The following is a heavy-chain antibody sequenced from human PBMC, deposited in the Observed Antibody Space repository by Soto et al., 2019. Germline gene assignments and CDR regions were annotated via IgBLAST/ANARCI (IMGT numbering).Heavy chain of an antibody. CDR1: GFMFSTYS. CDR3: ARDRYGVNAGPYGYYYGLYV. V-gene: IGHV3-21*01. Sequence: EVQLVESGGGLVKPGGSLRLSCAASGFMFSTYSTNWVRQAPGKGLEWVACISSSSDYTYYADSVKGRFTISRDNAKNSLYLQMNSLRADDTAVYYCARDRYGVNAGPYGYYYGLYVWGQGTTGNGS. CDR2: ISSSSDYT. J-gene: IGHJ6*02. D-gene: IGHD5-18*01.